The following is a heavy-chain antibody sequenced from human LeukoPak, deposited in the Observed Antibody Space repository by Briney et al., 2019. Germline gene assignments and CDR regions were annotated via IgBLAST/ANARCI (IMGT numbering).Heavy chain of an antibody. D-gene: IGHD3-10*01. V-gene: IGHV3-7*01. CDR1: GFTFSAFW. CDR3: ARVFAYGDAGDP. Sequence: QAGGSLRLSCAASGFTFSAFWMNWVRHAPGRGLEWVANISPDGSVKKYVDSVKGRFTISRDNAQDLLYLQMNSLRLDDTALYYCARVFAYGDAGDPWGQGTQVIVSS. J-gene: IGHJ5*02. CDR2: ISPDGSVK.